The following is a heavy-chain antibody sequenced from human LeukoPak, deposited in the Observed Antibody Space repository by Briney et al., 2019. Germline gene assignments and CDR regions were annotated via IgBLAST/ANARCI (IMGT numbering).Heavy chain of an antibody. V-gene: IGHV3-48*01. CDR3: CAVLSGSYYFNWFDP. D-gene: IGHD1-26*01. J-gene: IGHJ5*02. CDR2: ISSSSSTI. CDR1: GFTFSSYS. Sequence: PGGSLRLSCAASGFTFSSYSMNWVRQAPGKGLEWVSYISSSSSTIYYADSVKGRFTISRDNAKNSLYLQMNSLRAEDTAVYYCCAVLSGSYYFNWFDPWGQGTLVTVSS.